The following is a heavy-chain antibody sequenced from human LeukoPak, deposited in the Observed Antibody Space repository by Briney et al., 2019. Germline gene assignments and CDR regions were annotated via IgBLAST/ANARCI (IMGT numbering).Heavy chain of an antibody. D-gene: IGHD1-26*01. CDR2: ISSSASTK. V-gene: IGHV3-48*03. Sequence: GGSLRLSCAASEFTFSSFEMNWVRQAPGKGLEWLSSISSSASTKYYADSVKGRFTISRDNSKNTLYLQMNSLRAEDTAVYYCARGGSYLSAFDIWGQGTMVTVSS. CDR3: ARGGSYLSAFDI. J-gene: IGHJ3*02. CDR1: EFTFSSFE.